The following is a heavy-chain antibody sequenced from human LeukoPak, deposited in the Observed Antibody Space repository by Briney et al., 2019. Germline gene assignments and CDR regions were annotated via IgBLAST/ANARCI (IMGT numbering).Heavy chain of an antibody. V-gene: IGHV4-31*03. CDR1: GGSISSGGYY. CDR3: ARRGKSGFDY. J-gene: IGHJ4*02. Sequence: SSETLSLTCTVSGGSISSGGYYWSWIRQHPEKGLEWIGYIYYTGSTFYNPSLKSRVIISVDTSKNQFSLKLSSVTAADTAVYYCARRGKSGFDYWGQGTLVTVSS. CDR2: IYYTGST. D-gene: IGHD1-26*01.